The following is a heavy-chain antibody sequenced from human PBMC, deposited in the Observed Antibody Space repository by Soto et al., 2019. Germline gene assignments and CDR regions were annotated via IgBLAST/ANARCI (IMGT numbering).Heavy chain of an antibody. J-gene: IGHJ6*02. CDR1: GYSFTSYW. CDR3: ARHLDRRASPMDV. CDR2: IYPGDSDT. Sequence: PGESLKISCKGSGYSFTSYWIGWVRQMPGKGLEWMGIIYPGDSDTRYSPSFQGQVTISADKSISTAYLQWSSLKASDTAMYYRARHLDRRASPMDVWGQGTTVTVSS. D-gene: IGHD1-1*01. V-gene: IGHV5-51*01.